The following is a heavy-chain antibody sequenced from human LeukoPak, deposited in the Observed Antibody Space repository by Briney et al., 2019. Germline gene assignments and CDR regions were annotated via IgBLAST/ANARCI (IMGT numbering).Heavy chain of an antibody. CDR3: ARHVSGYSYGSYYYGMDV. J-gene: IGHJ6*02. CDR2: IYYSGST. CDR1: GGSISSSSYY. Sequence: SSETLSLTCTVSGGSISSSSYYWGWIRQPPGKGLEWIGSIYYSGSTYYNPSLKSRVTISVDTSKNQFSLKLSSVTAADTAVYYCARHVSGYSYGSYYYGMDVWGQGTTVTVSS. D-gene: IGHD5-18*01. V-gene: IGHV4-39*01.